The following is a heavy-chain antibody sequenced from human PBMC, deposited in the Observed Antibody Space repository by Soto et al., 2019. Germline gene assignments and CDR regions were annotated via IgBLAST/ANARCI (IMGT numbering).Heavy chain of an antibody. CDR1: GDSVSSDITS. J-gene: IGHJ3*01. Sequence: SQTLSLTCAISGDSVSSDITSWNWIRQSPSRGLEWLGRPYYRSKWFHDYAASVKSRITINPDTSKNQFSLELNSMTPEDTAVYYCARGNALDVWGQGTVVTVS. CDR2: PYYRSKWFH. V-gene: IGHV6-1*01. D-gene: IGHD3-10*01. CDR3: ARGNALDV.